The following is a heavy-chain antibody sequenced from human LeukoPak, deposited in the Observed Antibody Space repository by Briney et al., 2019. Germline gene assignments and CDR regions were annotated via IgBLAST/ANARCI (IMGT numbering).Heavy chain of an antibody. J-gene: IGHJ4*02. CDR1: GGSISSYY. Sequence: PSETLSLTCTVSGGSISSYYWSWIRQPPGKGLEWIGYIYYSGSTNYNPSLKSRVSISVDTSKNQFSLKLSSVTAADTAVYYCARGVQVGPAAIPYFDYWGQGTLVTVSS. CDR2: IYYSGST. D-gene: IGHD2-2*01. CDR3: ARGVQVGPAAIPYFDY. V-gene: IGHV4-59*01.